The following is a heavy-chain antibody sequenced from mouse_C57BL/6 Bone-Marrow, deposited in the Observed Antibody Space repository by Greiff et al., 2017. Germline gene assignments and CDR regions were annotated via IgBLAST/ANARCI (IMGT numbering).Heavy chain of an antibody. D-gene: IGHD1-1*01. CDR2: INPNNGGT. V-gene: IGHV1-26*01. CDR1: GYTFTDYY. Sequence: VQLQQSGPELVKPGASVKISCKASGYTFTDYYMNWVKQSHGKSLEWIGDINPNNGGTSYNQKFKGKATLTVDKSSSTAYMELRSLTSEDSAVYYCARPFTTVVAGAMDYWGQGTSVTVSS. J-gene: IGHJ4*01. CDR3: ARPFTTVVAGAMDY.